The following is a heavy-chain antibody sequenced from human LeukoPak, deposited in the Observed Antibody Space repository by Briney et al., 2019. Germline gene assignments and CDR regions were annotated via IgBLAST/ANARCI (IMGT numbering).Heavy chain of an antibody. D-gene: IGHD3-3*01. Sequence: GGSLRLSCAASGFTFSSYAMSWVRQAPGKGLEWVSAISGSGGSTYYADSVKGRFTISRDNSKNTLYLQMNSLRAEDTDVYYCAKSPTYYDFWSGHGGPNWFDPWGQGTLVTVSS. J-gene: IGHJ5*02. CDR2: ISGSGGST. V-gene: IGHV3-23*01. CDR1: GFTFSSYA. CDR3: AKSPTYYDFWSGHGGPNWFDP.